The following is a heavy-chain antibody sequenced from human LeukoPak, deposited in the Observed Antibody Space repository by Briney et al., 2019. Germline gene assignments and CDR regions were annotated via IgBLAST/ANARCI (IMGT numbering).Heavy chain of an antibody. V-gene: IGHV4-59*01. D-gene: IGHD1-26*01. J-gene: IGHJ3*02. CDR1: GGFISSYY. CDR2: IYYSGST. Sequence: SETLSLTCTVSGGFISSYYWSWIRQPPGKGLEWTGYIYYSGSTNYNPSLKSRVTISVDTSKNQFSLKLSSVTAADTAVYYCARDGERGAFDIWGQGTMVTVSS. CDR3: ARDGERGAFDI.